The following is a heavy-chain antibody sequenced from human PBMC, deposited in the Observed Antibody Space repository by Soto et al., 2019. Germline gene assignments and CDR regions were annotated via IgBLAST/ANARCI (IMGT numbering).Heavy chain of an antibody. D-gene: IGHD6-19*01. Sequence: SETLSLTCAVSGGSISSNNWCSWVRQPPGKGLEWIGEIYHSGSTNYNPSLKSRVTISVDKSKNQFSLKLSSVTAADTAVYFCARVAVSGTRFDYWGQGTLVTVSS. V-gene: IGHV4-4*02. CDR1: GGSISSNNW. J-gene: IGHJ4*02. CDR2: IYHSGST. CDR3: ARVAVSGTRFDY.